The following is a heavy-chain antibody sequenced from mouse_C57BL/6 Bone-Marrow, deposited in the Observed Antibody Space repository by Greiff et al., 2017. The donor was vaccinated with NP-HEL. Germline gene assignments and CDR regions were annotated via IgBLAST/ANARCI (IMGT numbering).Heavy chain of an antibody. CDR3: ARRGTPYWYFDV. CDR1: GFTFSSYG. Sequence: EVQLQESGGDLVKPGGSLKLSCAASGFTFSSYGMSWVRQTPDKRLEWVATISSGGSYTYYPDSVKGRFTISRDNAKNTLYLQMSSLKSEDTAMYYCARRGTPYWYFDVWGTGTTVTVSS. CDR2: ISSGGSYT. V-gene: IGHV5-6*01. D-gene: IGHD1-1*01. J-gene: IGHJ1*03.